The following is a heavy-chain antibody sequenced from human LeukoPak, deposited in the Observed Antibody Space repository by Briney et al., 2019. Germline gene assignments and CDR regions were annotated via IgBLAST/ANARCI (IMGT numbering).Heavy chain of an antibody. CDR3: ARHDSFIPY. CDR1: GFTFNYYA. V-gene: IGHV3-23*01. J-gene: IGHJ4*02. Sequence: GGSLRLSCAASGFTFNYYAMTWVRQAPGKGLEWVSSISDNDGSTYYTDSVKGRFTISRDNSKNMVFLQITNLRAEDTAVYFCARHDSFIPYWGQGTLVTVSS. CDR2: ISDNDGST. D-gene: IGHD5-18*01.